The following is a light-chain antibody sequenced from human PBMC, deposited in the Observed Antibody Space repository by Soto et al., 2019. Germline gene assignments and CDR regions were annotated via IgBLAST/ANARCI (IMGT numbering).Light chain of an antibody. CDR1: QSVSLS. V-gene: IGKV3-11*01. J-gene: IGKJ1*01. Sequence: EIVLTQYPATLSLSPGGRATLSCRASQSVSLSLAWYQQKPRQAPRLLIYDASKRASGFPARFSGSGSGTDFTLTISSLEPEDFAVYYCQERTGWPPWTFGQGTKVDIK. CDR2: DAS. CDR3: QERTGWPPWT.